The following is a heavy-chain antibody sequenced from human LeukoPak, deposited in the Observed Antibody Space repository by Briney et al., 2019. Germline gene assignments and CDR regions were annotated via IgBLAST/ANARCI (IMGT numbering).Heavy chain of an antibody. CDR2: IYTSGST. CDR3: ARVGSGITGTEPGINCYYYYMDV. V-gene: IGHV4-4*07. J-gene: IGHJ6*03. CDR1: GGSISSYY. Sequence: SETLSLTCTVSGGSISSYYWSWIRQPAGKGLEWIGRIYTSGSTNYNPSLKSRVTMSVDTSKNQFSLKLSSVTAADTAVYYCARVGSGITGTEPGINCYYYYMDVWGKGTTVTVSS. D-gene: IGHD1-20*01.